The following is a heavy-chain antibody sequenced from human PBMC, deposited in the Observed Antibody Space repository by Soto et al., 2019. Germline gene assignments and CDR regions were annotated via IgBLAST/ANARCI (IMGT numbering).Heavy chain of an antibody. Sequence: QVQLVESGGGVVQPGRSLRLSCAASGFTFSSYGMHWVRQAPGKGLEWVAVISYDGSNKYYADSVKGRFTISRDNSKNTLYLQMNSLRAEDTAVYYCAKSGRFLEWLLCDYWGQGTLVTVSS. CDR1: GFTFSSYG. J-gene: IGHJ4*02. CDR3: AKSGRFLEWLLCDY. CDR2: ISYDGSNK. V-gene: IGHV3-30*18. D-gene: IGHD3-3*01.